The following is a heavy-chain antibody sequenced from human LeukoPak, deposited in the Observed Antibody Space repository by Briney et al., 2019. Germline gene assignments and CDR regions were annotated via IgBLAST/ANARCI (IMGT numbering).Heavy chain of an antibody. Sequence: SETLSLTCAVYGGSFMGYYWSWIRQPPGKGLEWIGEINHSGSTNYNPSLKSRVTISVDTSKNQFSLKLSSVTAADTAVYYFARESRITNFGVVILFDYWGQGTLVTVSS. D-gene: IGHD3-3*01. CDR1: GGSFMGYY. CDR2: INHSGST. CDR3: ARESRITNFGVVILFDY. J-gene: IGHJ4*02. V-gene: IGHV4-34*01.